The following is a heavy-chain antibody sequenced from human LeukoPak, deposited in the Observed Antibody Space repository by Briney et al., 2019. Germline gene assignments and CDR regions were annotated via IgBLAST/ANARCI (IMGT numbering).Heavy chain of an antibody. Sequence: ASVKVSWKVSGYTLTELSMHWVRQAPGKGLEWMGGFDPEDGETIYAQKFQGRVTMTEDTSTDTAYMELSSLRSEDTAVYYCATDRDYYDSSGYSPFDPWGQGTLVTVSS. D-gene: IGHD3-22*01. J-gene: IGHJ5*02. CDR1: GYTLTELS. V-gene: IGHV1-24*01. CDR3: ATDRDYYDSSGYSPFDP. CDR2: FDPEDGET.